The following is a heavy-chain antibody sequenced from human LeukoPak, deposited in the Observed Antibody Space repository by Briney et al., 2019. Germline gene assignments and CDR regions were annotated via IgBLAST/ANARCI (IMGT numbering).Heavy chain of an antibody. CDR3: ATSRYYLDY. CDR2: ISGSGDIM. D-gene: IGHD3-16*02. J-gene: IGHJ4*02. CDR1: GFKFSDYY. V-gene: IGHV3-11*01. Sequence: GGSLRLSCAASGFKFSDYYMSWVRQAPGRGLEWVSSISGSGDIMRYADSVEGRFTISRDNAKNSVFLQINSLRAEDTAIYYCATSRYYLDYWGQGTLVTASS.